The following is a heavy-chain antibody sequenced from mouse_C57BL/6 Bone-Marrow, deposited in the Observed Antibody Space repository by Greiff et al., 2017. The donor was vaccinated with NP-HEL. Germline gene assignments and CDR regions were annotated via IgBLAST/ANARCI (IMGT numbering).Heavy chain of an antibody. CDR3: ARHDRSVGSSSAY. D-gene: IGHD1-1*01. J-gene: IGHJ3*01. CDR2: ISSGGSYT. Sequence: EVQLVESGGDLVKPGGSLILSCAASGFTFSSYGMSWVRQTPDKRLEWVATISSGGSYTYYPDSVKGRFTISRDNAKNTLYLQMSSLKSEDTAMYYCARHDRSVGSSSAYWGQGTLVTVSA. V-gene: IGHV5-6*01. CDR1: GFTFSSYG.